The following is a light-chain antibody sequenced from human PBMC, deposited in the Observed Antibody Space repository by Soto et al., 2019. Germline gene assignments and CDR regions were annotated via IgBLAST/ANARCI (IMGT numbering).Light chain of an antibody. V-gene: IGKV1-39*01. CDR2: AAS. J-gene: IGKJ5*01. CDR1: QSIDSF. Sequence: DIQMTQSPSSLSASVGDRVTITCRASQSIDSFLTWYQQKPGKAPKLLIYAASSLQTGVPSRFSGSGSGTDFTPTSSSLQPEDFATYYWQQSYRAPRTFGQGTRLDI. CDR3: QQSYRAPRT.